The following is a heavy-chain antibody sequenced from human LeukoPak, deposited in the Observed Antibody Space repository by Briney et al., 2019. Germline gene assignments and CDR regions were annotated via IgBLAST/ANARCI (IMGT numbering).Heavy chain of an antibody. V-gene: IGHV3-43*02. Sequence: AGGSLRLSCAASGFTFDDYAIHWVRQVPGKVLEWVSLTSGDGVSTYYADSVKGRFTIYRDNSKNSLYLQMNSLRTEDTAVYYCAKERQWLVLRTDAFDIWGQGTMVTVSS. CDR3: AKERQWLVLRTDAFDI. J-gene: IGHJ3*02. D-gene: IGHD6-19*01. CDR2: TSGDGVST. CDR1: GFTFDDYA.